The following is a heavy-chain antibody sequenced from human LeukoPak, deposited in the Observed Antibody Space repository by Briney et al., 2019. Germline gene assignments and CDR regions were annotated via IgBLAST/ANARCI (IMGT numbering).Heavy chain of an antibody. CDR2: IYYSGST. J-gene: IGHJ4*02. CDR1: GGSISSSSYY. V-gene: IGHV4-39*01. CDR3: ASQAPRNRYCSSTSCYPFDY. Sequence: PSETLSLTCTVSGGSISSSSYYWGWIRQPPGKGLEWIGSIYYSGSTYYNPSLKSRVTISVDTSKNQFSLKLSSVTAADTAVYYCASQAPRNRYCSSTSCYPFDYCGQGTLVTVSS. D-gene: IGHD2-2*01.